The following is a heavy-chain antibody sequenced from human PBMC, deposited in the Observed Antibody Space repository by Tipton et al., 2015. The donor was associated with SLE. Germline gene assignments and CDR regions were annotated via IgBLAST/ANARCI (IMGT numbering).Heavy chain of an antibody. V-gene: IGHV4-30-4*01. CDR1: GGSISSGDYY. J-gene: IGHJ4*02. CDR2: IYYSGST. Sequence: TLSLTCTVSGGSISSGDYYWSWIRQPPGKGLEWIGYIYYSGSTYYNPSFKSRVTISVDTSKNQFSLKLSSVTAADTAVFYCASSPVRARDYFDYWGQGTLVTVSS. CDR3: ASSPVRARDYFDY. D-gene: IGHD3-10*01.